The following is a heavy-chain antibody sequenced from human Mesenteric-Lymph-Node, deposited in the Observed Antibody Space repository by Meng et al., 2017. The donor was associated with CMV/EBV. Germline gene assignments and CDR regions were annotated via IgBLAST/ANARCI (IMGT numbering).Heavy chain of an antibody. D-gene: IGHD3-10*01. J-gene: IGHJ4*02. CDR2: ISSSSSFI. V-gene: IGHV3-21*01. CDR3: ASYN. Sequence: GESLKISCAASGFTFSTYSMSWVRQAPGKGLEWVSSISSSSSFIYYADSVKGRFTISRDNAKNSLYLQMNSLRAEDTAVYYCASYNWGQGTLVTVSS. CDR1: GFTFSTYS.